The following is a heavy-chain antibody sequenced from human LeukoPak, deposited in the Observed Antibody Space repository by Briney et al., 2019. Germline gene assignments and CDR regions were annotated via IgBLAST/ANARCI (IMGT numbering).Heavy chain of an antibody. V-gene: IGHV3-21*06. CDR1: GFTFSSYS. D-gene: IGHD5-24*01. CDR2: ISSSSSYV. J-gene: IGHJ4*02. CDR3: ARETPRRGETRDGYR. Sequence: GGSLRLSCAASGFTFSSYSMNWVRQAPGKGLEWVSSISSSSSYVYYADSVKGRFTISRDNAKNSLYLQMNSLRAEDTAVYYCARETPRRGETRDGYRWGQGTLVTVSS.